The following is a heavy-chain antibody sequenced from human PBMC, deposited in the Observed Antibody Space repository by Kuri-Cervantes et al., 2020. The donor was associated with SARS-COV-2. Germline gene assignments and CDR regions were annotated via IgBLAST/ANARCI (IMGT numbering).Heavy chain of an antibody. V-gene: IGHV4-39*01. Sequence: SETLSLTCTVSGCSISSISYYWGWIRQPPGKGLEWIGSMYYRGSTYYNPSLKSRVTMSVDTSKNQFSLKLSSVTAADTAVYYCARLAIFGVVTDWDYYFDYWGQGTLVTVSS. CDR3: ARLAIFGVVTDWDYYFDY. J-gene: IGHJ4*02. D-gene: IGHD3-3*01. CDR1: GCSISSISYY. CDR2: MYYRGST.